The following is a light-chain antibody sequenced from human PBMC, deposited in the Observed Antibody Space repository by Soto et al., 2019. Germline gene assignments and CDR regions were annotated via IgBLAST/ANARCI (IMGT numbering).Light chain of an antibody. V-gene: IGLV2-14*01. Sequence: QSALTQPASVSGSPGQSITISCTGSSSDVGGYNYVSWYQHHPGKAPKLIIFEVTNRPSGVSNRFSGSKSGNTASLTISGLQAEDAADYYCSSLATTSTRGVFGTGTKVTVL. CDR2: EVT. J-gene: IGLJ1*01. CDR3: SSLATTSTRGV. CDR1: SSDVGGYNY.